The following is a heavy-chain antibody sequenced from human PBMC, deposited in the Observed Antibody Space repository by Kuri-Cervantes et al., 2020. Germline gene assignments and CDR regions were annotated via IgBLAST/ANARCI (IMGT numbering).Heavy chain of an antibody. Sequence: GESLKISCAASGFTFRNYGMDWVRQAPGKGLEWVAVIWYDGSNKYYADSVKGRFTISRDNAKNSLYLQMNSLRSEDTAVYYCARDHDSSGPGDYWGQGTLVTVSS. CDR3: ARDHDSSGPGDY. CDR2: IWYDGSNK. V-gene: IGHV3-33*01. D-gene: IGHD3-22*01. J-gene: IGHJ4*02. CDR1: GFTFRNYG.